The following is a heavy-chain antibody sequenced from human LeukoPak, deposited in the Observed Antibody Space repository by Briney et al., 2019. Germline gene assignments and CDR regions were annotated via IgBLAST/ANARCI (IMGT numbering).Heavy chain of an antibody. D-gene: IGHD7-27*01. CDR2: ITPMFGTA. CDR3: ARGVLRWGSEYYYYMDV. J-gene: IGHJ6*03. CDR1: GGTFSRYA. Sequence: SVKVSCKASGGTFSRYAISWVRQAPGQGLEWMGGITPMFGTANYAQKFQGRVTITTDESTSTAYMELSSLRSEDTAVYYCARGVLRWGSEYYYYMDVWGKGTTVTVSS. V-gene: IGHV1-69*05.